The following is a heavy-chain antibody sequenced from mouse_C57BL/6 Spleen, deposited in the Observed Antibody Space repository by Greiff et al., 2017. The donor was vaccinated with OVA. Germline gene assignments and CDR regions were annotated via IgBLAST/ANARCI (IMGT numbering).Heavy chain of an antibody. CDR3: ARGPYYDGGSPYAMDG. J-gene: IGHJ4*01. CDR2: ISSGSSTI. D-gene: IGHD1-1*01. V-gene: IGHV5-17*01. Sequence: EVKLMESGGGLVKPGGSLKLSCAASGFTFSDYGMHWVRQAPEKGLEWVAYISSGSSTIYYADTVKGRFTISRDNAQNTLFLQMTSLRSEDTAMYYCARGPYYDGGSPYAMDGWGQGTSVTVSS. CDR1: GFTFSDYG.